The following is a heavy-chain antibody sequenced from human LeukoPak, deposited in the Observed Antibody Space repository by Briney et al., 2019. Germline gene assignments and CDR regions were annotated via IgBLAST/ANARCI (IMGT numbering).Heavy chain of an antibody. D-gene: IGHD6-13*01. V-gene: IGHV1-2*02. Sequence: ASVKVSCKASGYTFTGYYMHWVRQAPGQGLEWMGWINPNSGGTNYAQKFQGRVTMTRDTSISTAYMELSRLRSDDTAVYYCARQTERGSSWVDYWGQGTLVTVSS. J-gene: IGHJ4*02. CDR1: GYTFTGYY. CDR2: INPNSGGT. CDR3: ARQTERGSSWVDY.